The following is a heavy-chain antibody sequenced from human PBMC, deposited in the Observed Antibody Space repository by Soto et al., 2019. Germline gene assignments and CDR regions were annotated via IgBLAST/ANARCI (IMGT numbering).Heavy chain of an antibody. CDR1: GGSISSSSYY. CDR3: ARHEDYGSGSYRVGFMVVNWFDP. CDR2: IYYSGST. J-gene: IGHJ5*02. Sequence: SETLSLTCTVSGGSISSSSYYWGWIRQPPGKGLEWIGSIYYSGSTYYNPSLKSRVTISVDTSKNQFSLKLSSVTAADTAVYYCARHEDYGSGSYRVGFMVVNWFDPWGQGTLVTVSS. D-gene: IGHD3-10*01. V-gene: IGHV4-39*01.